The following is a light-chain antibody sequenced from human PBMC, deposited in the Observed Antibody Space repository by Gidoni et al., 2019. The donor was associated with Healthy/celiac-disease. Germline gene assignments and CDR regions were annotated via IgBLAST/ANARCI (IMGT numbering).Light chain of an antibody. V-gene: IGKV3-11*01. CDR2: DAS. CDR1: QSVSSY. J-gene: IGKJ2*01. CDR3: QQRSNWPPT. Sequence: EIVLTQSPATLSLSPGDRATLSCRASQSVSSYLAWYQQKPDQAPRLLIYDASNRATGIPARFSGSGSGTDFTLTISSLEPEDFAVYYWQQRSNWPPTFGQGTKLEIK.